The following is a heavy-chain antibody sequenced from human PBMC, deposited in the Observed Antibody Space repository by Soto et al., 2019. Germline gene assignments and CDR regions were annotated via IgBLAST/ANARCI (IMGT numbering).Heavy chain of an antibody. V-gene: IGHV3-7*01. CDR2: INQDGSES. Sequence: EVQLVESGVGLVQPGGSLRLSCVVSGLTFSSYWMRWVRHAPGKGLEWVANINQDGSESYYVVSVKGRFTISRDNAKNSLYLQMTSLRAEDTAVYYCARPARECSSPGCANWGQGTLVTVSS. D-gene: IGHD2-2*01. CDR1: GLTFSSYW. J-gene: IGHJ4*02. CDR3: ARPARECSSPGCAN.